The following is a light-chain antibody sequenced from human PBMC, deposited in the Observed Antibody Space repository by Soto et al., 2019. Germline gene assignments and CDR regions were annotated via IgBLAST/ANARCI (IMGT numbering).Light chain of an antibody. CDR3: QQRSKWPIT. V-gene: IGKV3-11*01. CDR2: DAS. J-gene: IGKJ5*01. CDR1: EGVSTY. Sequence: EIVMTHSPATLSVSPCERATLSFRATEGVSTYLAWYQQKPGRAPRLLIYDASKRATGIPARFSGSGSGTGFTLTISSLEPEDFAVYYCQQRSKWPITFGQGTRLEIK.